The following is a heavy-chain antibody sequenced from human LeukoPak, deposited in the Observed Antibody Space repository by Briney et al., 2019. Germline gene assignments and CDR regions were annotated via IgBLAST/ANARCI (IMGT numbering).Heavy chain of an antibody. J-gene: IGHJ4*02. Sequence: GRSLRLSCAASGFTFSDYGIHWVRQAPGQGLVWVALIWYDGSKKYYADSVKGRFTISRDNTKNTLYLQLNSLRADDTAVYYCARAHSSSSTFDLWGQGTLVTVSS. CDR2: IWYDGSKK. D-gene: IGHD6-6*01. CDR1: GFTFSDYG. V-gene: IGHV3-33*01. CDR3: ARAHSSSSTFDL.